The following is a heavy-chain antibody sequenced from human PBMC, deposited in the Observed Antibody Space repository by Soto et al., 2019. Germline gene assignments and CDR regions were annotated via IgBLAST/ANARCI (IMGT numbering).Heavy chain of an antibody. CDR1: GFSFGASW. V-gene: IGHV3-7*01. J-gene: IGHJ4*02. CDR2: IKQDGSEK. Sequence: EVQLMESGGGLVQPGGSLRLSCAASGFSFGASWMAWVRQAPGKGLEWVADIKQDGSEKNYVDSVKGRVTISRDNAKNSLYLQMNSPRAEDTAVYYCARDPPYGAIDYWGLGTLVTVSS. CDR3: ARDPPYGAIDY. D-gene: IGHD3-10*01.